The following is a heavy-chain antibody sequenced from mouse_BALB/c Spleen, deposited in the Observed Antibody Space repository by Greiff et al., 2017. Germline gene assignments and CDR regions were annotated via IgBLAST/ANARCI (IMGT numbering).Heavy chain of an antibody. V-gene: IGHV1-20*02. Sequence: EVKLMESGPELVKPGASVKISCKASGYSFTGYFMNWVMQSHGKSLEWIGRINPYNGDTFYNQKFKGKATLTVDKSSSTAHMELRSLASEDSAVYYCARRGYDDGGDFDYWGQGTTLTVSS. CDR3: ARRGYDDGGDFDY. J-gene: IGHJ2*01. CDR1: GYSFTGYF. D-gene: IGHD2-2*01. CDR2: INPYNGDT.